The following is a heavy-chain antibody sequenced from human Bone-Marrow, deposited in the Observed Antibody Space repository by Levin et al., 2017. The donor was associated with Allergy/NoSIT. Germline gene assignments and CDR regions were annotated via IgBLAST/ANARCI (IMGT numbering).Heavy chain of an antibody. V-gene: IGHV4-59*01. CDR3: AKAGPYCSGGSCASGMFGY. CDR1: GGSISSYY. CDR2: IYNSGST. J-gene: IGHJ4*02. D-gene: IGHD2-15*01. Sequence: NASETLSLTCTVSGGSISSYYWSWIRQPPGKGLEWIGYIYNSGSTNYSPSLKSRVTISVDTSKNQFSLKLSSVSAADTAVYYCAKAGPYCSGGSCASGMFGYWGQGTLVTVSS.